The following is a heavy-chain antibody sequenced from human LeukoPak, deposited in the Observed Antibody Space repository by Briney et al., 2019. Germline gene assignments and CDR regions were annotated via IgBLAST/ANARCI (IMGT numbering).Heavy chain of an antibody. Sequence: SVKVSCKASGGTFSSYAISWVRQAPGQGLEWMGGIIPIFGTANYAQKFQGRVTITADESTSTAYMELSSLRSEDTAVYYCARVLSYSGYDYSLYFDYWGQGTLVTVSS. D-gene: IGHD5-12*01. J-gene: IGHJ4*02. CDR2: IIPIFGTA. CDR1: GGTFSSYA. CDR3: ARVLSYSGYDYSLYFDY. V-gene: IGHV1-69*13.